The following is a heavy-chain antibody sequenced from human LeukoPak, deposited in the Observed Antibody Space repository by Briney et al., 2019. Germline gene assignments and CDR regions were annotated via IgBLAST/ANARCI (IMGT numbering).Heavy chain of an antibody. D-gene: IGHD4-17*01. Sequence: GGSLRLPCAASGFSFSDHYMDWVCQAPGKGLEWVGRIRSKANRDATAYAASVKGRFTISRDDSKNTAYLEMNSLKTEDTAVYYCTKLSDNGEEIYDYRGQGTLVTVSS. V-gene: IGHV3-73*01. CDR3: TKLSDNGEEIYDY. CDR1: GFSFSDHY. CDR2: IRSKANRDAT. J-gene: IGHJ4*02.